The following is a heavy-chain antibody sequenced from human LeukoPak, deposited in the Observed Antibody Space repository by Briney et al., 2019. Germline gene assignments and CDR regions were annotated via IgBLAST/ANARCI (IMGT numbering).Heavy chain of an antibody. J-gene: IGHJ4*02. CDR1: GYTFTSYY. Sequence: ASVKVSCKASGYTFTSYYMHWVRQAPGQGLEWMGIINPSGGSTSYAQKFQGRVTMTRDMSTSTAYMELSSLRSEDTAVYYCAHLPNGHDDYGDYRLAYYFDYWGQGTLVTVSS. V-gene: IGHV1-46*03. D-gene: IGHD4-17*01. CDR3: AHLPNGHDDYGDYRLAYYFDY. CDR2: INPSGGST.